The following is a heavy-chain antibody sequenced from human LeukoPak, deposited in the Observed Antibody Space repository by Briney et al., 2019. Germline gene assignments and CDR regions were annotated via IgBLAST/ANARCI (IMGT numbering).Heavy chain of an antibody. V-gene: IGHV3-74*01. CDR2: IKGDGIST. D-gene: IGHD3-3*01. CDR1: GFDFSSNW. J-gene: IGHJ4*02. CDR3: AKDHYWSIDY. Sequence: GGSLRLSCAASGFDFSSNWMHWVRHAPGQGLVWVSRIKGDGISTNYADSVKGRFTISRDIAKNTLYLQMNSLRAEDTGVYYCAKDHYWSIDYWGRGTLITVSS.